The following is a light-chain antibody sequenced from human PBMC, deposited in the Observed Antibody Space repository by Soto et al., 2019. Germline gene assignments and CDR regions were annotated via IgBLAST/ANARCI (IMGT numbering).Light chain of an antibody. CDR1: QSVSSSD. J-gene: IGKJ4*01. CDR2: GAS. Sequence: EIVLTQSPGTLSLSPGERATLSCRASQSVSSSDLAWYQQKPGQAPRLLIYGASSRATGIPDRFSGSGSGTDFTLTISRLEPEDLAVYYCQQYGSSPQGLTFGGGTKVEIK. CDR3: QQYGSSPQGLT. V-gene: IGKV3-20*01.